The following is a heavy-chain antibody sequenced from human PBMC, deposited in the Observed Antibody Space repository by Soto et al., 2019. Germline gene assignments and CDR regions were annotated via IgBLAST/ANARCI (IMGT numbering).Heavy chain of an antibody. Sequence: SETLSLTCAIYGGSFSGYYWSWTRQPPGKGLEWIGEINYSGSTNYNPSLKSRVTISVDTSKNQFSLRLSSVTAADTAVYYCGRPKVTGYCSSTSCSTDGLDVWGQGTTVTVSS. J-gene: IGHJ6*02. CDR3: GRPKVTGYCSSTSCSTDGLDV. V-gene: IGHV4-34*01. CDR1: GGSFSGYY. CDR2: INYSGST. D-gene: IGHD2-2*01.